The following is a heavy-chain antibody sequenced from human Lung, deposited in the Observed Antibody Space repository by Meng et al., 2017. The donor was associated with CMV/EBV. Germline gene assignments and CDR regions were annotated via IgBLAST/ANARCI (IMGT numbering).Heavy chain of an antibody. CDR1: GGSISHYC. Sequence: SETLSLTCTVSGGSISHYCWNWIRQPPGKGLEWIGYIYYNRGTNYNPSLKGRVTISLETSKNQFSLKLSSVTAADTAVYYCARGHYGDSSDYFDFWGQGPPVTVSS. J-gene: IGHJ4*02. D-gene: IGHD4/OR15-4a*01. V-gene: IGHV4-59*01. CDR3: ARGHYGDSSDYFDF. CDR2: IYYNRGT.